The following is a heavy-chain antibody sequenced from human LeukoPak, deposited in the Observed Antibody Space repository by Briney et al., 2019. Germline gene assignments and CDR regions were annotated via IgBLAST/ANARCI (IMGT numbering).Heavy chain of an antibody. CDR1: GFTFSGYW. CDR3: AREAMVRGACFDY. CDR2: INSDGSST. D-gene: IGHD3-10*01. Sequence: GGSLRLSCAASGFTFSGYWMHWVRQAPGKGLVWVSRINSDGSSTSYADSVKGRFTISRDNAKNTLYLQMNSLRAEDTAVYYCAREAMVRGACFDYWGKGTLVTVSS. V-gene: IGHV3-74*01. J-gene: IGHJ4*02.